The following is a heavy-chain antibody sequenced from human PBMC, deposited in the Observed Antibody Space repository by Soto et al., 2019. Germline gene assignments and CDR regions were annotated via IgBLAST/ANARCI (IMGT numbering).Heavy chain of an antibody. CDR2: IYYSGST. Sequence: QVQLQESGPGLVKPSETLSLTCTVSGGSLSSYYWSWIRQPPGKGLEWIGYIYYSGSTNYNPSLKSRVTISVDTSKNQFSLKLSSVTAADTAVYYCARALSGYYDAFDIWGQGTMVTVSS. CDR3: ARALSGYYDAFDI. CDR1: GGSLSSYY. V-gene: IGHV4-59*01. D-gene: IGHD3-22*01. J-gene: IGHJ3*02.